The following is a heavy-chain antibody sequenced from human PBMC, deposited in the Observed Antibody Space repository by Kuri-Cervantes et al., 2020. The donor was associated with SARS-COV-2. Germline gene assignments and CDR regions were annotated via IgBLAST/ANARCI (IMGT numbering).Heavy chain of an antibody. CDR2: VSYDGSNK. Sequence: GESLKISCADSGFTFRNYAFPWVRQAPGKGLEWVAVVSYDGSNKYYADSVKGRFTISRDNSKNTLYLQLCSLRAEDTAVYYCARDGEGEWLSLNYSYYYGIDVWGQGTTVTVSS. D-gene: IGHD3-22*01. CDR1: GFTFRNYA. CDR3: ARDGEGEWLSLNYSYYYGIDV. J-gene: IGHJ6*02. V-gene: IGHV3-30-3*01.